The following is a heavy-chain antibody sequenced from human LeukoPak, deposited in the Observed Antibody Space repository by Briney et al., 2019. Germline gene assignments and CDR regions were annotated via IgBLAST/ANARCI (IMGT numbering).Heavy chain of an antibody. V-gene: IGHV3-23*01. D-gene: IGHD3-9*01. CDR3: AKEYYDILTGYYYDAFDI. CDR1: GFIFTNYA. J-gene: IGHJ3*02. Sequence: TGGSLRLSCAASGFIFTNYAMSWVRQAPGKGLEWVSAISGSGGSTYSADSVKGRFTISRDNSKNTLYLQMNSLRAEDTAVYYCAKEYYDILTGYYYDAFDIWGQGTMVTVSS. CDR2: ISGSGGST.